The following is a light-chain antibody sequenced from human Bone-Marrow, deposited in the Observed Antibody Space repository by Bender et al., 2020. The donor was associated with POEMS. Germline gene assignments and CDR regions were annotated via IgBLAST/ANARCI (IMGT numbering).Light chain of an antibody. J-gene: IGLJ3*02. V-gene: IGLV1-44*01. CDR3: GVWDDSLNGWV. CDR2: SSH. CDR1: SSNIGAHA. Sequence: QSVLTQPPSASGTPGQRVTISCSGGSSNIGAHAVNWYQHLPGTAPKLLIYSSHRRPSEVPDRFFGSRSGTSASLAISGVPSEDEANYLCGVWDDSLNGWVFGEGSKLTVL.